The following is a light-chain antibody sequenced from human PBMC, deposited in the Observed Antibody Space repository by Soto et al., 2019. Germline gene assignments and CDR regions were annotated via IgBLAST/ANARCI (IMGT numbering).Light chain of an antibody. Sequence: DVQMTQSKSSLSASVSERVTITCRASQSVRSYLNWYQQKPGKAPKLLIFAASSLQSGTPSRFSGSGSGTDFTLTISTLQPEDFATYYCQQSYSTPWTFGQGTKVDI. CDR1: QSVRSY. CDR3: QQSYSTPWT. CDR2: AAS. V-gene: IGKV1-39*01. J-gene: IGKJ1*01.